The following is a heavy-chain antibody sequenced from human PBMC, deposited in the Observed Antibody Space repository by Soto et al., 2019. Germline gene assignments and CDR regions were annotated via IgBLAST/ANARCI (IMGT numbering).Heavy chain of an antibody. CDR3: ARDQGYYYDSSGYYYVAFDY. Sequence: ASVKVSCRDSGYTFASYGIMWVQQAPGQGLEWMGWISAYNGNTNYAQKLQGRVTMTTDTSTSTAYMELRSLRSDDTAVYYCARDQGYYYDSSGYYYVAFDYWGQGTLVTVSS. D-gene: IGHD3-22*01. J-gene: IGHJ4*02. CDR1: GYTFASYG. V-gene: IGHV1-18*04. CDR2: ISAYNGNT.